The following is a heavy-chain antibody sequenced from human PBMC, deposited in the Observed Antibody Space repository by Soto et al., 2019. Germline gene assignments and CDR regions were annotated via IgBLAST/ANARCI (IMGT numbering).Heavy chain of an antibody. CDR1: GYTFTGYY. Sequence: ASVTVSCKASGYTFTGYYMHWVRQAPGQGLEWMGWINPNSGGTNYAQKFQGWVTMTRDTSISTAYMELSRLRSDDTAVYYCARDSILMKGAFDIWGQGAMVTVSS. J-gene: IGHJ3*02. V-gene: IGHV1-2*04. CDR3: ARDSILMKGAFDI. D-gene: IGHD2-8*01. CDR2: INPNSGGT.